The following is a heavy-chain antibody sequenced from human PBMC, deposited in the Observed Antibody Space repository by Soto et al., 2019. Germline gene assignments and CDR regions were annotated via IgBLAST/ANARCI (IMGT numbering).Heavy chain of an antibody. J-gene: IGHJ5*02. CDR1: GFTVNNHA. Sequence: EVQLLESGGGLVQPGGSLRLSCAASGFTVNNHAMHWVRQAPGEGLEWVSGFAGDFINTRYADSARGRISISRDTSKNALSRQMDSLRVGNTASGVWVKEGRLAVGGLDLWGQGALVTVSS. V-gene: IGHV3-23*01. CDR3: VKEGRLAVGGLDL. D-gene: IGHD3-10*01. CDR2: FAGDFINT.